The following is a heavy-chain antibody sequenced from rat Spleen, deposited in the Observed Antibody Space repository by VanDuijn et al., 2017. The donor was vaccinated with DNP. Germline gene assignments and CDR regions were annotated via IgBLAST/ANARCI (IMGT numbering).Heavy chain of an antibody. CDR3: AKGPNFGGWSDFFDY. V-gene: IGHV4-2*01. CDR2: INKDSSTI. D-gene: IGHD1-11*01. CDR1: GFNFNDYW. Sequence: EVQLVESGGGLVQPGRSLKLSCAASGFNFNDYWMGWVRQAPGKGLEWIGEINKDSSTIKYAPSLKDKFTISRDNAQNTLYLQMDKLGSEDSAIYYCAKGPNFGGWSDFFDYWGQGVMVTVSS. J-gene: IGHJ2*01.